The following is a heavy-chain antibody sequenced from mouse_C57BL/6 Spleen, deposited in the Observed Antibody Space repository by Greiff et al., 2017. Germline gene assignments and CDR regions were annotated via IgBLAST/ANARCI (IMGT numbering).Heavy chain of an antibody. CDR2: IDPETGGT. D-gene: IGHD2-5*01. Sequence: QVQLKQSGPELVRPGASVTLSCKASGYTFTDYEMHWVKQTPVHGLEWIGGIDPETGGTDYNQKFKGKAILTADKSSSTAYMELRSLTSEDSAVYYGTRQDSNYWDFEVWGTGTTVTVSS. V-gene: IGHV1-15*01. CDR3: TRQDSNYWDFEV. CDR1: GYTFTDYE. J-gene: IGHJ1*03.